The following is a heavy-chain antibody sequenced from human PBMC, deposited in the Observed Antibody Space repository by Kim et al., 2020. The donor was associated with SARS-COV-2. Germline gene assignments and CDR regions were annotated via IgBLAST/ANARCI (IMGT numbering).Heavy chain of an antibody. Sequence: GGSLRLSCAASGFTFSSYAMHWVRQAPGKGLEWVAVISYDGSNKYYVDSVKGRFTISRDNSKNTLYLQMNSLRAEDTAVYYCARDRYCSSTSCYLGYYCYYYGMDVWGQGTTVTVSS. CDR2: ISYDGSNK. CDR1: GFTFSSYA. V-gene: IGHV3-30*04. CDR3: ARDRYCSSTSCYLGYYCYYYGMDV. D-gene: IGHD2-2*01. J-gene: IGHJ6*02.